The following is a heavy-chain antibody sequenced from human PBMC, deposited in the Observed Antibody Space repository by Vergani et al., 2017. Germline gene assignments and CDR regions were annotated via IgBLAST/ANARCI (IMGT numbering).Heavy chain of an antibody. J-gene: IGHJ4*02. Sequence: EVQLVESGGGLVKPGGSLRLSCAASVFTFSSYSMNWVRQAPGKGLEWVSSISSSSSYIYYADSVKGRFTISRDNAKNSLYLQMNSLRAEDTAVYYCARVPMTTVTGVGDWGQGTLVTVSS. CDR3: ARVPMTTVTGVGD. V-gene: IGHV3-21*01. CDR1: VFTFSSYS. D-gene: IGHD4-17*01. CDR2: ISSSSSYI.